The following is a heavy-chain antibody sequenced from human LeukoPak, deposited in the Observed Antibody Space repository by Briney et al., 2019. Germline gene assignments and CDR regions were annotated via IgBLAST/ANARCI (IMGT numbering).Heavy chain of an antibody. V-gene: IGHV3-30-3*01. CDR2: TSYDGIHK. J-gene: IGHJ4*02. CDR3: ARDNIAGSGSSD. Sequence: GGSLRLSCTDSRFTFSRSAMHWVRQAPGKGLEWVAVTSYDGIHKYYADSVQGRFTISRDNSKNTLYLQMNSLRLEDTALYYCARDNIAGSGSSDWGQGTLVTVSS. CDR1: RFTFSRSA. D-gene: IGHD3-10*01.